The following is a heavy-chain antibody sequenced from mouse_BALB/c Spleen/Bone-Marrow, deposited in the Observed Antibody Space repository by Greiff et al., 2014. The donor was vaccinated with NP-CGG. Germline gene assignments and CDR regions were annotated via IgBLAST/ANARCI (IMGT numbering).Heavy chain of an antibody. CDR2: IAPGSGST. V-gene: IGHV1S41*01. CDR1: GYTFTSYW. D-gene: IGHD1-1*01. CDR3: ARSYCGRAMDY. Sequence: DLVKPGASVKLSFKASGYTFTSYWINWIKQRPGQGLEWIGRIAPGSGSTYYDEMFKGKATLTVDTSSSTAYIQLSSLSSEDSAVYFCARSYCGRAMDYWGQGTSVTVSS. J-gene: IGHJ4*01.